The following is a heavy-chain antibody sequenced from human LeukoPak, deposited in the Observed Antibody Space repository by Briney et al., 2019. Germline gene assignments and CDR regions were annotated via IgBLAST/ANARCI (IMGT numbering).Heavy chain of an antibody. CDR3: ASGPRRITIFGVVPNPPDY. D-gene: IGHD3-3*01. V-gene: IGHV1-2*02. CDR2: INPNSGGT. J-gene: IGHJ4*02. CDR1: GYTLTGYY. Sequence: ASVKLSCKASGYTLTGYYMHWVRQAPGQGLEWMGWINPNSGGTNYAQKFQGRVTMSRDTSISTAYMELSRLRSDDTAVYYCASGPRRITIFGVVPNPPDYWGQGTLVTVSS.